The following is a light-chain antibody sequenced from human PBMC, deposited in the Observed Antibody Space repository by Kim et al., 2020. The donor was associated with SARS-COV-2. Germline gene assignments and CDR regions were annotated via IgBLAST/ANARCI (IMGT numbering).Light chain of an antibody. CDR2: SDD. CDR3: AAWDDSLNGVI. CDR1: RSNIGSNA. J-gene: IGLJ2*01. Sequence: QSVLTQPPSASGTPGQRVTISCSGSRSNIGSNAVNWYQQLPGTSPKLLIYSDDHRPSGVPDRFSGSKSGTSASLAISGLQSEDEADYYCAAWDDSLNGVIFGGETQLTVL. V-gene: IGLV1-44*01.